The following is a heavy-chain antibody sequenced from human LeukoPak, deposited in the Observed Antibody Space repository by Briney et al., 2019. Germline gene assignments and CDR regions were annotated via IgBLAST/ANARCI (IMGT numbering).Heavy chain of an antibody. Sequence: PGGSLRLSCAASGFTFSSYGMHWVRQAPGKGLEWVAFIRYDGSNKYCADSVKGRFTISRDNSKNTLYLQMNSLRAEDTAVYYCAKDLLSEAIVVSLDYWGQGTLVTVSS. V-gene: IGHV3-30*02. J-gene: IGHJ4*02. CDR2: IRYDGSNK. D-gene: IGHD2-21*01. CDR3: AKDLLSEAIVVSLDY. CDR1: GFTFSSYG.